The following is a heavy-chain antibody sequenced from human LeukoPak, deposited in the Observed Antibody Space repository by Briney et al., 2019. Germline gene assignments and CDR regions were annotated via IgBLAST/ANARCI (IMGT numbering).Heavy chain of an antibody. CDR1: GFTFDNYG. CDR2: IHWNGGRT. V-gene: IGHV3-20*04. CDR3: ARGARKGDDYGGFFDY. J-gene: IGHJ4*02. D-gene: IGHD4-23*01. Sequence: GGSLRLSCAASGFTFDNYGINWVRQAPGKGLEWVSHIHWNGGRTGYADSVKGRFTISRDNAKNSLYLQMNSLRAEDTAVYYCARGARKGDDYGGFFDYWGQGTLVTVSS.